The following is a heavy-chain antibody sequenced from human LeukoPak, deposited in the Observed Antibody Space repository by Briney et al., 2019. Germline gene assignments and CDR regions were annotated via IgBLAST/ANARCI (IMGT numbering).Heavy chain of an antibody. Sequence: SETLSLTCTVSGGSISSYYWSWIRQPAGKGLEWIGRIYTSGSTNYNPSLKSRVTMSVDTSKNQFSLKLSSVTAADTAVYYCARDPDYVSSSSGGYGAFDIWGQGTMVTVSS. CDR3: ARDPDYVSSSSGGYGAFDI. CDR2: IYTSGST. J-gene: IGHJ3*02. CDR1: GGSISSYY. V-gene: IGHV4-4*07. D-gene: IGHD3-22*01.